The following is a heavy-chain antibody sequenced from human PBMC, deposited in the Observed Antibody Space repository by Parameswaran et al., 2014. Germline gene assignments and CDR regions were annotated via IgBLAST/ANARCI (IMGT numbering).Heavy chain of an antibody. D-gene: IGHD1-7*01. V-gene: IGHV3-53*04. J-gene: IGHJ6*02. CDR2: IYSGGST. Sequence: VRQAPGKGLEWVSVIYSGGSTYYADSVKGRFTVSRHNSKNTLYLQMYSLRAEDTAVYYCARVVVSNSEYDMDVWGQGTTVTVSS. CDR3: ARVVVSNSEYDMDV.